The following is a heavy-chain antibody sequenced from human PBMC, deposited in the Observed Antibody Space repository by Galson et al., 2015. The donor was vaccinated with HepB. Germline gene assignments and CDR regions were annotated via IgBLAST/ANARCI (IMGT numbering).Heavy chain of an antibody. CDR3: TTESITMVRGGMGAFDI. Sequence: SLRLSCAASGFTFSNAWMSWVRQAPGKGLEWVGRIKSKTDGGTTDYAAPVKGRFTISRDDSKNTLYLQMNSLKTEDTAVYYCTTESITMVRGGMGAFDIWGQGTMVTVSS. CDR1: GFTFSNAW. D-gene: IGHD3-10*01. CDR2: IKSKTDGGTT. J-gene: IGHJ3*02. V-gene: IGHV3-15*01.